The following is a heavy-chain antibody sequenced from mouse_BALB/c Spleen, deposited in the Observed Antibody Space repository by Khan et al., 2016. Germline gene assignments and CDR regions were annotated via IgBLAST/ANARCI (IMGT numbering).Heavy chain of an antibody. CDR1: GDSITSGY. J-gene: IGHJ1*01. V-gene: IGHV3-8*02. Sequence: EVQLVESGPSLVKPSQTLSLPCSVTGDSITSGYWNWIRKFPGNKLEYMGYISYSGSTYYNPSLKSRISITRDTSKKQYYLQLNSVTTEDTATYYCARYYGSRYWYFDVWGAGTTVTVSS. CDR3: ARYYGSRYWYFDV. CDR2: ISYSGST. D-gene: IGHD1-1*01.